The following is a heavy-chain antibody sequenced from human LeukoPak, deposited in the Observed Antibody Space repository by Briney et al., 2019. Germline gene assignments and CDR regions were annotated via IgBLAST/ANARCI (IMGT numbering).Heavy chain of an antibody. J-gene: IGHJ4*02. D-gene: IGHD2-2*01. Sequence: GESLEISCRGSGYSFTSYLISLVRQMPGEGPGWMGSINPSGSYTKYTPSFQAHVTISSDKSISTPYLQWSSLKASDTAMYYCARLDLALWGVPAAKDYLGQGTLVTVSS. CDR3: ARLDLALWGVPAAKDY. CDR2: INPSGSYT. CDR1: GYSFTSYL. V-gene: IGHV5-10-1*01.